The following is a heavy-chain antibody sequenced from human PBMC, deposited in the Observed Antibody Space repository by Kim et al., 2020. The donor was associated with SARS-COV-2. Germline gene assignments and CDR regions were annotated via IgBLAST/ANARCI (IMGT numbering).Heavy chain of an antibody. D-gene: IGHD3-22*01. V-gene: IGHV3-15*01. CDR2: IKSKTDGGTT. CDR3: TASISWPMIVMADY. Sequence: GGSLRLSCAASGFTFSNAWMSWVRQAPGKGLEWVGRIKSKTDGGTTDYAAPVKGRFTISRDDSKNTLYLQMNSLKTEDTAVYYCTASISWPMIVMADYWGQGTLVTVSS. CDR1: GFTFSNAW. J-gene: IGHJ4*02.